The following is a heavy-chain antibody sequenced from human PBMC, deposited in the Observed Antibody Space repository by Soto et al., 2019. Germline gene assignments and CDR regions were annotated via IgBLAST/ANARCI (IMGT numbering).Heavy chain of an antibody. CDR1: GVSISNDGSY. J-gene: IGHJ4*02. CDR3: ARDHLAAGGVDY. D-gene: IGHD6-13*01. V-gene: IGHV4-31*03. Sequence: QVQLQESGPGLVKPSQTLSLTCTVSGVSISNDGSYWSWIRQHPGKGLEWIGYIHYSETTYYNPSLKSRVTISVDTSKNQFSLRLSSVTAADTAVYYCARDHLAAGGVDYWGQGTLVTVSS. CDR2: IHYSETT.